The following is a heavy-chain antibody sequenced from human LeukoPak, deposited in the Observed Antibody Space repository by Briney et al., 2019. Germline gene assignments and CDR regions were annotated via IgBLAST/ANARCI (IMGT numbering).Heavy chain of an antibody. Sequence: PSETLSLTCTVSGGSISSGSYYWSWIRQPAGKGLEWIGRTYTSGSTNYNPSLKSRVTISVDTSKNQFSLKLSSVTAADTAVYYCAREAQVGVIDYWGQGTLVTVSS. V-gene: IGHV4-61*02. CDR2: TYTSGST. J-gene: IGHJ4*02. CDR1: GGSISSGSYY. CDR3: AREAQVGVIDY. D-gene: IGHD3-10*01.